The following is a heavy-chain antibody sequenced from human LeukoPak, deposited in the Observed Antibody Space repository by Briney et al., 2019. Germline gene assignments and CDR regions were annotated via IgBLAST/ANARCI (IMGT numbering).Heavy chain of an antibody. J-gene: IGHJ5*02. CDR3: AKREATTGAGFDH. CDR2: ISGSGGTI. D-gene: IGHD1-1*01. Sequence: GGSLRLSCAASGFTFSSYWMNWVRQAPGKGLEWVSTISGSGGTIYYADSVKGRFTISRDNSKNTLYLQMNSLRAEDTAVYYCAKREATTGAGFDHWGQGTLVTVSS. V-gene: IGHV3-23*01. CDR1: GFTFSSYW.